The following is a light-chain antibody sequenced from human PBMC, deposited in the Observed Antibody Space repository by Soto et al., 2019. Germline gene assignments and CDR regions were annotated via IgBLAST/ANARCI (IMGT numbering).Light chain of an antibody. V-gene: IGKV1-5*01. CDR1: QSINSC. CDR2: DAS. Sequence: DIQMTQSPPTLSASVGDRVTITCWASQSINSCLAWYQQRPGRAPKLLIYDASSLESGVPSRFSGSESGTEFTLSISSLQPDDFATYYCQQYDTSPFTFGHGTKVDIK. J-gene: IGKJ3*01. CDR3: QQYDTSPFT.